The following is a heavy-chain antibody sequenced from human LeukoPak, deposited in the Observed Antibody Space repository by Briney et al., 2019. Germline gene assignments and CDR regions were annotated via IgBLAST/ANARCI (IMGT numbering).Heavy chain of an antibody. Sequence: GASVTVSCKASGYTFTSYDMNWVRQASGQGLEWMGWMNPNSGNTGSAQNFQGRVTMTRDTSISTAYMELSSLRSEDTAVYYCARGPIYSSTGIYYFDYWGQGTLVTVSS. J-gene: IGHJ4*02. V-gene: IGHV1-8*01. D-gene: IGHD2-2*01. CDR2: MNPNSGNT. CDR3: ARGPIYSSTGIYYFDY. CDR1: GYTFTSYD.